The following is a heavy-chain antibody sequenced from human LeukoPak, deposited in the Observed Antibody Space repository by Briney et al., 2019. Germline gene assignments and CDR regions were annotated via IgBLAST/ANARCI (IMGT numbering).Heavy chain of an antibody. V-gene: IGHV4-34*01. CDR3: ARGLRFRDYVWGSYRLALDAFDI. J-gene: IGHJ3*02. CDR2: INHSGST. D-gene: IGHD3-16*02. CDR1: GGSFSGYY. Sequence: SETLSLTCAVYGGSFSGYYWSWIRQPPGKGLEWIGEINHSGSTNYNPSLKSRVTISVDTSKNQFSLKLSSVTAADTAVYYCARGLRFRDYVWGSYRLALDAFDIWGQGTMVTVSS.